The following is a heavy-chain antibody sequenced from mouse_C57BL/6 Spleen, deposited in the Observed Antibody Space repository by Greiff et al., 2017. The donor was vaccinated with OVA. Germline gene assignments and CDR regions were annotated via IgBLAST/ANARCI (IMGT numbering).Heavy chain of an antibody. CDR3: ARGSFYTY. J-gene: IGHJ2*01. CDR2: IYPRDGST. Sequence: VKLMESGPELVKPGASVKLSCKASGYTFTSYDINWVKQRPGQGLEWIGWIYPRDGSTKYNEKFKGKATLTVDTSSSTAYMELHSLTSEDSAVYFCARGSFYTYWGQGTTLTVSS. V-gene: IGHV1-85*01. CDR1: GYTFTSYD.